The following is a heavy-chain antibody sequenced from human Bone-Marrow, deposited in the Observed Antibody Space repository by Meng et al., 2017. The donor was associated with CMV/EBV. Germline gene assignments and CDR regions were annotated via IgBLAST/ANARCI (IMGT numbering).Heavy chain of an antibody. D-gene: IGHD3-22*01. J-gene: IGHJ4*01. CDR3: ASRIRNYYDCSGYGY. V-gene: IGHV4-38-2*02. CDR2: IYHSGST. Sequence: SETLSLTCTVSGYSISSGYYWGWIRQPPGKGLEWIGSIYHSGSTYYNPSLKSRVTITVDTSKNQFSLKLSSVAAADTAVFYCASRIRNYYDCSGYGYWGQGTLVTVSS. CDR1: GYSISSGYY.